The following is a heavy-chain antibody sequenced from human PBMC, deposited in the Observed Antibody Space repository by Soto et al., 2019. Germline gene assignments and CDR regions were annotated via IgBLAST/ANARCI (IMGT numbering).Heavy chain of an antibody. CDR2: ISGGGDAT. Sequence: GGSLRLSCAGSGFTFINHAMNWVRRAPGKGLEWVSSISGGGDATFFGDSVRGRFTISRDNSKNTVTLQMNSLGVDDTAVYYCARKILGSTSRPNYWYFDLWGRGTLVTVSS. J-gene: IGHJ2*01. CDR1: GFTFINHA. V-gene: IGHV3-23*01. D-gene: IGHD2-2*01. CDR3: ARKILGSTSRPNYWYFDL.